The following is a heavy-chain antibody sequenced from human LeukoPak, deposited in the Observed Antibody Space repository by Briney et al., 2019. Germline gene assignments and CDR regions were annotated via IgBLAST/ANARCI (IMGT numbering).Heavy chain of an antibody. V-gene: IGHV3-53*01. Sequence: GGSLRLSCAASGVTVSSNYMSWVRQAPGKGLEWVSVIYSGGSTYYADSVKGRFTISRDNSKNTLYLQMNSLRAEDTAGYYCAKEFLSADRSSWFRGFDPWGQGTLVTVSS. CDR1: GVTVSSNY. CDR3: AKEFLSADRSSWFRGFDP. D-gene: IGHD6-13*01. J-gene: IGHJ5*02. CDR2: IYSGGST.